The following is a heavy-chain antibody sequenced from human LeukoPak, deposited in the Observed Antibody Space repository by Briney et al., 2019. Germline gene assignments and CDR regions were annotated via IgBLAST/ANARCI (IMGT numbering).Heavy chain of an antibody. CDR2: IIPILGIA. CDR3: ARGSIAVAAYFDY. V-gene: IGHV1-69*04. Sequence: SVKVSCKASGGTFSSYAISWVRQAPGQGLEWMGRIIPILGIANYAQKFQGRVTITADKSTSTAYMELSSLRSEDTAVYYCARGSIAVAAYFDYWGQGTLVTVPS. D-gene: IGHD6-19*01. CDR1: GGTFSSYA. J-gene: IGHJ4*02.